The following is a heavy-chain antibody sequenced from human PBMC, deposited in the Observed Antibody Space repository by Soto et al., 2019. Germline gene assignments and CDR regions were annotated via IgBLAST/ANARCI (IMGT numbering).Heavy chain of an antibody. CDR3: ARRYGGNFDH. V-gene: IGHV4-59*01. D-gene: IGHD3-16*01. CDR1: HGSISSYY. Sequence: SSTLSLTCAVSHGSISSYYLSWILKNPGKGLEWIGYIYYSGSTNYNPSLKSRVTISVDTSKNQFSLKLSSVTAADTAVYSCARRYGGNFDHWGQGTLVTVSS. J-gene: IGHJ4*02. CDR2: IYYSGST.